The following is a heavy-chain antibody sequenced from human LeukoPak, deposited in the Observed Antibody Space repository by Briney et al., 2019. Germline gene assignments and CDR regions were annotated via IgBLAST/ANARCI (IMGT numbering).Heavy chain of an antibody. Sequence: TGGSLRLSCAASGFTFSSYWMHWVRQAPGKGLVWVSRINSDGSSTSYADSVKGRFTISRDNAKNTLYLQMNSLRAEDTAVYYCARGWGWYYYDSSGYWADAFDIWGQGTMVTVSS. CDR3: ARGWGWYYYDSSGYWADAFDI. CDR1: GFTFSSYW. V-gene: IGHV3-74*01. CDR2: INSDGSST. D-gene: IGHD3-22*01. J-gene: IGHJ3*02.